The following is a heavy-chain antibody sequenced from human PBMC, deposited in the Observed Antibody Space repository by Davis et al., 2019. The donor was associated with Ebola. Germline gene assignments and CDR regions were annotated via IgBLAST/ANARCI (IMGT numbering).Heavy chain of an antibody. V-gene: IGHV3-15*01. J-gene: IGHJ4*02. CDR2: IKTKTEGGRT. CDR3: TRTPAAGL. D-gene: IGHD6-13*01. CDR1: GFTLNNAW. Sequence: GESLKISCAASGFTLNNAWMSWVRQAPGKGLEWVGRIKTKTEGGRTDYAAPVKGRFTISRDGSKNTVYLQMNSLKSEDTAVYYCTRTPAAGLWGQGTLVTVSS.